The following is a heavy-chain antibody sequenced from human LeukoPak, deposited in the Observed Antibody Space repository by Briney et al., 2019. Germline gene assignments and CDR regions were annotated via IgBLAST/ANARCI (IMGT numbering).Heavy chain of an antibody. Sequence: VSVKVSCKASGYTFTSYGISWVRQAPGQGLEWMGWISAYNGNTNYAQKLQGRVTMTTDTSTSTAYMELRSLRSDDTAVYYCARDTGTTVTTTTPGYWGQGTLVTVSS. D-gene: IGHD4-17*01. CDR2: ISAYNGNT. V-gene: IGHV1-18*01. CDR3: ARDTGTTVTTTTPGY. CDR1: GYTFTSYG. J-gene: IGHJ4*02.